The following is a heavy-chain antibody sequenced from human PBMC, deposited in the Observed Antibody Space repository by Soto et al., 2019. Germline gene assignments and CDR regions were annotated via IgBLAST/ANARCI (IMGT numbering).Heavy chain of an antibody. CDR3: ARDSGMYPYDY. J-gene: IGHJ4*02. CDR1: GGSFSGYY. Sequence: PSETLSLTCAVYGGSFSGYYWSWIRQPPGKGLEWIGEINHSGSTNYNPSLKSRVTISVDTSKNQFSLKLSSVTAADTAVYYCARDSGMYPYDYWGQGTLVTVSS. D-gene: IGHD3-10*01. CDR2: INHSGST. V-gene: IGHV4-34*01.